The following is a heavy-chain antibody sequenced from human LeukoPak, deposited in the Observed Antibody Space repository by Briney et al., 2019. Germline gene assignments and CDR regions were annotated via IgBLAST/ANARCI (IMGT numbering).Heavy chain of an antibody. Sequence: PSETLSLTCTVSGVSISSYYWSWIRQPPGKALEWIGHIYYSGSTDYNPSLKGRVTISIDTSKNQFSLKLSSVAAADTAMYYCARGSLERITRYYYYGMDVWGQGTTVTVSS. D-gene: IGHD2/OR15-2a*01. CDR2: IYYSGST. J-gene: IGHJ6*02. CDR3: ARGSLERITRYYYYGMDV. CDR1: GVSISSYY. V-gene: IGHV4-59*01.